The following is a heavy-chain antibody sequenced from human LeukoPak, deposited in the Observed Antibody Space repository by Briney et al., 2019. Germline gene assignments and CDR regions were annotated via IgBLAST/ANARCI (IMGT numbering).Heavy chain of an antibody. V-gene: IGHV3-21*01. CDR2: ISSSSSYI. CDR1: GFTFSSYS. Sequence: GGSLRLSCAASGFTFSSYSMNWVRQAPGKGLEWVSSISSSSSYIYYADSVKGRFTISRDNAKNSLYLQMNSLRAEDTAVYYCAMQSRGEYYDSSDYWGQGTLVTVSS. J-gene: IGHJ4*02. D-gene: IGHD3-22*01. CDR3: AMQSRGEYYDSSDY.